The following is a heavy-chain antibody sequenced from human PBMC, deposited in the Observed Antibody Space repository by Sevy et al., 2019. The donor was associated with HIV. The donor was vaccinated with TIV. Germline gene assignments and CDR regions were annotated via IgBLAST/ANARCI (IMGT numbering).Heavy chain of an antibody. CDR3: ARVFSSYYFDY. CDR2: MSYDRSDK. CDR1: GFTFGSYG. J-gene: IGHJ4*02. V-gene: IGHV3-30*06. Sequence: GGTLRLSCAASGFTFGSYGMHWVRQAPGKGLEWVAYMSYDRSDKNYADSVKGRLTISRDNSKNTVFLQLNSLRPEDTAVYYCARVFSSYYFDYWGQGTLVTVSS.